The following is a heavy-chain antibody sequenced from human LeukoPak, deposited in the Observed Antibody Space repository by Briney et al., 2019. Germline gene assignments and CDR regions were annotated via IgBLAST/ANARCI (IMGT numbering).Heavy chain of an antibody. CDR3: VRASGYLHDFDF. V-gene: IGHV3-74*03. D-gene: IGHD3-3*01. Sequence: PGGSLRLSCAASGFSFSKYRMHWVRQAPGKGLVWVGFISKDGGTTTYVDSVRDRFTISRDNSKNILFLQMNSLKSEDTAMYYCVRASGYLHDFDFWGQGTLVTVSS. CDR2: ISKDGGTT. CDR1: GFSFSKYR. J-gene: IGHJ4*02.